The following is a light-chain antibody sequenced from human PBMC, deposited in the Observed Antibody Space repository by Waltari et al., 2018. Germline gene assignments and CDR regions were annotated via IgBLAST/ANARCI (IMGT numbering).Light chain of an antibody. CDR1: QSVGSNY. J-gene: IGKJ4*01. CDR2: GAS. V-gene: IGKV3-20*01. Sequence: EIVLTQSPGTLSLYPGERAPISCRASQSVGSNYLAWYYQRPGQAPRLLIYGASTRATGIPDRFSGSGSGTDFTLTITRLEPEDFAVYYCQRYGGSSLTFGGGTKVEIK. CDR3: QRYGGSSLT.